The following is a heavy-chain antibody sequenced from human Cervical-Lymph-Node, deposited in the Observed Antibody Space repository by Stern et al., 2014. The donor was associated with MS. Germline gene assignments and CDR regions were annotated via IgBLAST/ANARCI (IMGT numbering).Heavy chain of an antibody. J-gene: IGHJ6*02. Sequence: QVQLVQSGAEVKKPGASVKVSCKVSGYTLSEISMHWVRQAPGKGLEWMGGFVPEHGETRYAQKFQGRVTMAEDRSTDTAYMELSGLRSEDTAVYYCASHRGRVTYYYGMDVWGQGTTVTVSS. D-gene: IGHD2-21*02. CDR1: GYTLSEIS. V-gene: IGHV1-24*01. CDR3: ASHRGRVTYYYGMDV. CDR2: FVPEHGET.